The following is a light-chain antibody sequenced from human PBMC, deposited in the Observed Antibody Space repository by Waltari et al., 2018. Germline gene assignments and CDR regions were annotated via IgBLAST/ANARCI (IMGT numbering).Light chain of an antibody. CDR2: DAS. J-gene: IGKJ3*01. CDR1: QDITNY. CDR3: QRYDNLPIFA. V-gene: IGKV1-33*01. Sequence: DIQLTQSPSSLSASVGDRVTITCLASQDITNYLNWYQQKPGKAPKLLIHDASKLETGVPSRFSGSQSGTVFTFSISSLQPEDVATYYCQRYDNLPIFAFGPGTKVDIK.